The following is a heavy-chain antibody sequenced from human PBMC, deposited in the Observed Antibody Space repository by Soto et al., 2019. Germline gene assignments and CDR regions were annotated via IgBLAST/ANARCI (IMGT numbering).Heavy chain of an antibody. J-gene: IGHJ4*02. D-gene: IGHD6-13*01. CDR2: IKQDGSEK. CDR1: GFTFSSYW. Sequence: GGSLRLSCAASGFTFSSYWMSWVRQAPGKGLEWVANIKQDGSEKYHVDSVKGRFTISRDNAKNSLYLQMNSLRAEDTAVYYCARDLGDRQQPEYYFDYWGQGTLVTVSS. V-gene: IGHV3-7*01. CDR3: ARDLGDRQQPEYYFDY.